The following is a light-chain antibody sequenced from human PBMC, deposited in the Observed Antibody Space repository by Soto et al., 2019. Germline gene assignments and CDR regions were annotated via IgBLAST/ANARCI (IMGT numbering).Light chain of an antibody. CDR3: LISSGGARV. V-gene: IGLV7-46*01. J-gene: IGLJ3*02. CDR2: DTN. CDR1: TGAVTIGHY. Sequence: AVVTQEPSLTVSPGGTVSLTCGSNTGAVTIGHYPYWFQQKPGQAPRTLVYDTNNRHSWTPARFSGSLLGGKAALTLSGAQPEDEADYYCLISSGGARVFGGGTKLTVL.